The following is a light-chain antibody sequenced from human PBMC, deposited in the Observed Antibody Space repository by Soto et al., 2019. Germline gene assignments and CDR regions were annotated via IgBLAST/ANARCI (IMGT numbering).Light chain of an antibody. V-gene: IGKV3-20*01. CDR1: QSVSSSY. CDR3: QQYGSSPST. CDR2: GAS. J-gene: IGKJ5*01. Sequence: EIGLIQSPGTLSLSPGERATLSCRASQSVSSSYLAWYQQKPGQAPRLLIYGASSRATGIPDRFSGSGSGTDFTLTISRLEPEDFAVYYCQQYGSSPSTFGQGTRLE.